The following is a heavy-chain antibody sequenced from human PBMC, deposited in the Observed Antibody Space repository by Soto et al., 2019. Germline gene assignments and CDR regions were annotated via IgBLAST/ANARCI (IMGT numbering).Heavy chain of an antibody. CDR3: DRDRGGLDY. CDR2: MAPNSGNT. V-gene: IGHV1-8*02. J-gene: IGHJ4*02. D-gene: IGHD2-15*01. CDR1: GYTFTSYD. Sequence: QVQLVQSGAEVKKPGASVKVSCKASGYTFTSYDINWVRQATGQGIEWMRWMAPNSGNTGDAQKFQGSVTMTRNTSISTAYKGMSSRRSEDTVVAYCDRDRGGLDYRGQGTLVTVSS.